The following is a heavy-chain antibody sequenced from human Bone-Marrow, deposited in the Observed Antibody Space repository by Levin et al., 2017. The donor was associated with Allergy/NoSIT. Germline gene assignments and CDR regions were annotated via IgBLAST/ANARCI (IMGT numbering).Heavy chain of an antibody. J-gene: IGHJ4*02. D-gene: IGHD2-21*01. CDR1: GFTFNNYW. Sequence: GESLKISCAASGFTFNNYWMHWVRQAPGKGLVWVSRIDSDGISTIYADSVKGRFTISRDNARNTLYLQMNSLRVEDTAVYYCVRAPGPILVAAPAGFDSWGQGTLVTVSS. V-gene: IGHV3-74*01. CDR2: IDSDGIST. CDR3: VRAPGPILVAAPAGFDS.